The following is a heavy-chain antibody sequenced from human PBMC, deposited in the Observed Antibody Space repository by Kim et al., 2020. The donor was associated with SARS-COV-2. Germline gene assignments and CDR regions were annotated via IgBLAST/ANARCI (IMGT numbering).Heavy chain of an antibody. V-gene: IGHV3-48*01. CDR3: ARSNKGFDY. J-gene: IGHJ4*02. D-gene: IGHD4-4*01. Sequence: SSDSVKGRFTISRDNVKNSLYLQMDSLRAEDTAVYFCARSNKGFDYCGQGTLVTVSS.